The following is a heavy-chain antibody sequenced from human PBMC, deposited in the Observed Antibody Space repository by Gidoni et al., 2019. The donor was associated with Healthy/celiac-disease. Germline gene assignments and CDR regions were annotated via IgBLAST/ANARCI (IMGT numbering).Heavy chain of an antibody. CDR2: ISWNSGSI. V-gene: IGHV3-9*01. J-gene: IGHJ4*02. D-gene: IGHD3-9*01. CDR1: GFTCDDYA. CDR3: ANRLG. Sequence: EVQLVESGGGLVQPGRSLRLSCAASGFTCDDYAMHWVRQAPGKGLEWVSGISWNSGSIGYADSVKGRFTISRDNAKNSLYLQMNSLRAEDTALYYCANRLGWGQGTLVTVSS.